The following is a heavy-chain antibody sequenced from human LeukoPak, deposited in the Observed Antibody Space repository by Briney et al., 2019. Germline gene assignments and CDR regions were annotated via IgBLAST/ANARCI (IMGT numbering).Heavy chain of an antibody. CDR3: AGYCSSTSCRRSWFDP. CDR2: INAGNGNT. D-gene: IGHD2-2*01. CDR1: GYTFTSYA. Sequence: ASVNVSCKASGYTFTSYAMHWVRQAPGQRLEWMGWINAGNGNTKYSQKFQGRVTITRDTSASTAYMELSSLRSEDTAVYYCAGYCSSTSCRRSWFDPWGQGTLVTVSS. J-gene: IGHJ5*02. V-gene: IGHV1-3*01.